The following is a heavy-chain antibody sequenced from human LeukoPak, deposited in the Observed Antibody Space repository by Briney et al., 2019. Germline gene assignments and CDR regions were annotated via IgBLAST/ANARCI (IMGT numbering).Heavy chain of an antibody. D-gene: IGHD6-19*01. Sequence: PGRSLRLSCADSGFTFSSYGMHWVRQAPGKGLEWVAVISYDGSNKYYADSVKGRFTISRDNSKNTLYLQMNSLRAEDTAVYYCAQWPLDCWGQGTLVTVSS. CDR3: AQWPLDC. CDR2: ISYDGSNK. J-gene: IGHJ4*02. V-gene: IGHV3-30*03. CDR1: GFTFSSYG.